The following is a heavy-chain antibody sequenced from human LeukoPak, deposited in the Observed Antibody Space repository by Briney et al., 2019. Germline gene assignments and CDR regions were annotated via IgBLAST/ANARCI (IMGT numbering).Heavy chain of an antibody. CDR2: ISGSGGST. V-gene: IGHV3-23*01. J-gene: IGHJ4*02. CDR1: GFTFSSYA. D-gene: IGHD1-20*01. CDR3: AKDQFITGTTSH. Sequence: GGSLRLSCAASGFTFSSYAMSWVRQAPGKGLEWVSAISGSGGSTYYADSVKGRFTISRDDSKNTLYLQMNSLRAEDTAVYYCAKDQFITGTTSHWGQGTLVTVSS.